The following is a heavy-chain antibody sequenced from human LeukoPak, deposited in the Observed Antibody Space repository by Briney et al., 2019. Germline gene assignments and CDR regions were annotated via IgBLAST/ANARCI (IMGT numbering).Heavy chain of an antibody. CDR2: INPSGGST. D-gene: IGHD3-10*01. Sequence: ASVKVSCKASGYTFTNYFIHWVRQAPGQGLEWMGIINPSGGSTGYVQKFQGRVTMTIDTSTSTVYVELSNLTSEDTAVYFCARPQRSFFYGSGSFYSFVSWGQGTLVTVSS. CDR3: ARPQRSFFYGSGSFYSFVS. J-gene: IGHJ1*01. CDR1: GYTFTNYF. V-gene: IGHV1-46*03.